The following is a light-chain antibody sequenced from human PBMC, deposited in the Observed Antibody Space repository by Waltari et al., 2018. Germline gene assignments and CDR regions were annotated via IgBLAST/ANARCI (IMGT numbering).Light chain of an antibody. J-gene: IGLJ3*02. CDR2: LNSDGSH. CDR3: QTWGTGIRV. Sequence: QLVLTQSPSASASLGASVKLTCTLSSGHSNYAIAWHQQQPPKGPRYLMKLNSDGSHSKGDGISDRFSGSSSGAERYLTISSLQSEDEADYYCQTWGTGIRVFGGGTKLTVL. V-gene: IGLV4-69*01. CDR1: SGHSNYA.